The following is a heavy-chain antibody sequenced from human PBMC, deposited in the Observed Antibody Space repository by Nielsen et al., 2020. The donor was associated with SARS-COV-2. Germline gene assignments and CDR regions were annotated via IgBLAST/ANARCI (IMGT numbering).Heavy chain of an antibody. CDR3: TTGLLGYCSSTSCFDY. CDR2: IKSKTDGGTT. J-gene: IGHJ4*02. V-gene: IGHV3-15*01. D-gene: IGHD2-2*01. CDR1: GFTFSNAW. Sequence: GESLKISCAASGFTFSNAWMSWVRQAPGKGLEWVGRIKSKTDGGTTDYAAPVKGRFTISRDDSKNTLYLQMNSLKTEDTAVYYCTTGLLGYCSSTSCFDYWGQGTLVTVSS.